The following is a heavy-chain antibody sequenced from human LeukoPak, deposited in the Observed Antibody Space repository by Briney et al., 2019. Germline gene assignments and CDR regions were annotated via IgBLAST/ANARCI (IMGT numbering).Heavy chain of an antibody. CDR2: ISAYNGNT. J-gene: IGHJ6*02. D-gene: IGHD5-12*01. Sequence: AASVKVSCKASGYTFTSYGISWVRQAPGQGLEWMGWISAYNGNTNYAQKLQGRVTMTTDTSTSTAYMELRSLRSDDTAVYYCARGGGYESDYYYCGMDVWGQGTTVTVSS. V-gene: IGHV1-18*01. CDR1: GYTFTSYG. CDR3: ARGGGYESDYYYCGMDV.